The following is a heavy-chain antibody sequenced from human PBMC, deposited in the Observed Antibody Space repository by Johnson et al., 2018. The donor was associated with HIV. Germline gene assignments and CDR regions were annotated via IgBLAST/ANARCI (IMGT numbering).Heavy chain of an antibody. CDR2: ISGSGGST. CDR1: GFTFSDYY. V-gene: IGHV3-23*04. CDR3: AREGIGGGAFDI. Sequence: VQLVESGGGLVKPGGSLRLSCAASGFTFSDYYMSWIRQAPGKGPEWVSAISGSGGSTYYADSVKGRFTISRDNSKNTLYLQMNSLRAEDTAVYYCAREGIGGGAFDIWGQGTMVTVSS. J-gene: IGHJ3*02.